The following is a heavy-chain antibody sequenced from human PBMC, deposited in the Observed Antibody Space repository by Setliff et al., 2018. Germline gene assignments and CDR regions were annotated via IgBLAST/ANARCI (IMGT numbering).Heavy chain of an antibody. V-gene: IGHV3-23*01. D-gene: IGHD5-18*01. CDR2: ISGSGTST. CDR3: AKLVWLTTWYYMGV. J-gene: IGHJ6*03. CDR1: GFTFSIYG. Sequence: PGGSLRLSCAASGFTFSIYGMSWVRQAPGKGLEWVSGISGSGTSTYYADSVKGRFTISRDNAKNSLYLQMNSLRAEDTAVYYCAKLVWLTTWYYMGVWGKGTTVTVSS.